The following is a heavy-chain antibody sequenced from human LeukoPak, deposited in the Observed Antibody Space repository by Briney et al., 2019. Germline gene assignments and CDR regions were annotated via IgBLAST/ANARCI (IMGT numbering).Heavy chain of an antibody. V-gene: IGHV3-7*01. CDR2: IKQDGSEK. D-gene: IGHD6-19*01. Sequence: GGSLRLSCEGSAFIFSGHWMNWVRQTTGKGLEWVANIKQDGSEKSYVDSVKGRFTISRDNTKNSLYLQMNSLRAEDTAVYFCAREWAGPSFDYWGQGTLVTVSS. CDR1: AFIFSGHW. J-gene: IGHJ4*02. CDR3: AREWAGPSFDY.